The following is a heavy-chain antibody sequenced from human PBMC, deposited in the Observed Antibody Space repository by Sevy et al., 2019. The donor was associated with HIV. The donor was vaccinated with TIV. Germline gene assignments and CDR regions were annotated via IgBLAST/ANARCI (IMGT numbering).Heavy chain of an antibody. CDR3: ARDNQYYYDSSGKDAFDI. D-gene: IGHD3-22*01. CDR2: IYTSGST. CDR1: GGSISSSSYY. J-gene: IGHJ3*02. Sequence: SETLSLTCTVSGGSISSSSYYWSWIRQPAGKGLEWIGRIYTSGSTNYNPSLKSRVTMSVDTSKNQFSLKLSSVTAADTAVYYCARDNQYYYDSSGKDAFDIWGQGTMVTVSS. V-gene: IGHV4-61*02.